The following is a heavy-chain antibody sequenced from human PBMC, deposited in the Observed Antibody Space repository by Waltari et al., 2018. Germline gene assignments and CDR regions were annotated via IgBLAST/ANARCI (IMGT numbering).Heavy chain of an antibody. CDR2: IYYSGST. CDR3: ARAWTGYFDY. D-gene: IGHD1-1*01. Sequence: QVQLQESGPGLVQPSETLSLTCTVSGGSISSYYWSWIRQPPGKGLEWIGYIYYSGSTNYNPSLKSRVTISVDTSKNQFSLKLSSVTAADTAVYYCARAWTGYFDYWGQGTLVTVSS. CDR1: GGSISSYY. J-gene: IGHJ4*02. V-gene: IGHV4-59*01.